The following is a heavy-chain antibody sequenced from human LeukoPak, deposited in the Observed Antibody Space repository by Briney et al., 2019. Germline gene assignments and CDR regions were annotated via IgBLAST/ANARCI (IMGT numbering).Heavy chain of an antibody. CDR2: IYYSGST. CDR1: GDSISRSNYY. CDR3: ARRDSSGYNRWFDP. V-gene: IGHV4-39*01. J-gene: IGHJ5*02. Sequence: PSETLSLTCTVSGDSISRSNYYWGWIRQPPGKGLEWIGSIYYSGSTYYNPSLKSRVTISVDTSKNQFSLKLSSVTAADTAVYYCARRDSSGYNRWFDPWGQGTLVTVSS. D-gene: IGHD3-22*01.